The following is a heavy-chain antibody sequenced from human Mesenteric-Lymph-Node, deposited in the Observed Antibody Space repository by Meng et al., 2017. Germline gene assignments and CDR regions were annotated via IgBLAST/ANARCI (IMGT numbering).Heavy chain of an antibody. D-gene: IGHD6-13*01. CDR2: ISYDGSNK. J-gene: IGHJ6*02. CDR1: GFTFSSYA. Sequence: GESLKISCAASGFTFSSYAMHWVRQAPGKGLEWVAVISYDGSNKYYADSVKGRFTISRDNAKNSLHLQMNSLRGEDTAVYYCARALIATDNMDVWGQGTTVTVSS. V-gene: IGHV3-30*04. CDR3: ARALIATDNMDV.